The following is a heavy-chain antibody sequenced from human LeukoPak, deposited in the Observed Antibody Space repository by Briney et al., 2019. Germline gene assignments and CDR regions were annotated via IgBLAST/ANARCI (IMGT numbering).Heavy chain of an antibody. CDR2: INHSGST. CDR1: GGSFSGYY. CDR3: ASANYDYVWGSYRSFDY. V-gene: IGHV4-34*01. J-gene: IGHJ4*02. Sequence: PSETLSLTCAVYGGSFSGYYWSWIRQPPGKGLEWIGEINHSGSTNYNPSLKSRVTISVDTSKNQFSLKLSPVTTADTAVYYCASANYDYVWGSYRSFDYWGQGTLVTVSS. D-gene: IGHD3-16*02.